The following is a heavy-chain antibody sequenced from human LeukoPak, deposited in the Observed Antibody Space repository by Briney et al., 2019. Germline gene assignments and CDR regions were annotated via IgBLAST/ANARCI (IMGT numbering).Heavy chain of an antibody. CDR3: VRQATPHGHFDY. J-gene: IGHJ4*02. V-gene: IGHV3-13*01. Sequence: PGGSLRLSCAASGFTFRGYDMHWVRHATGKGLEWVSAIGIGGDTYYPGSVKGRFTISRENAKNSLYLQMNSLRAGDTAVYYCVRQATPHGHFDYWGQGILVTVSS. CDR2: IGIGGDT. CDR1: GFTFRGYD. D-gene: IGHD2-15*01.